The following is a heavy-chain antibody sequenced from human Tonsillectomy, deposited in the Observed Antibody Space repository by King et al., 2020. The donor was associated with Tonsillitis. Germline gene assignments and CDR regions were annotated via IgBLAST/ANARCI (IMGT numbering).Heavy chain of an antibody. Sequence: QLVQSGAEVKQPGESLRISCKGSGYSFTNYLISWVRQMPGKGLEWMGRIDPSDSYTSYSPSFQGHVIISTDKSINTANLQWSSLKASDTAMYYCARLKYYYDSSGYTYNYYGMDVWGQGTTVTVSS. J-gene: IGHJ6*02. CDR3: ARLKYYYDSSGYTYNYYGMDV. V-gene: IGHV5-10-1*01. CDR1: GYSFTNYL. D-gene: IGHD3-22*01. CDR2: IDPSDSYT.